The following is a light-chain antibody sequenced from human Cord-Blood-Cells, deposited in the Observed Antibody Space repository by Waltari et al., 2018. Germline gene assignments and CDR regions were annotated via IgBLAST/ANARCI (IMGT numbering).Light chain of an antibody. CDR1: SSDVGGYNY. J-gene: IGLJ1*01. Sequence: QSALTQPPSASGSPGQSVTIPCTGTSSDVGGYNYVSGYQQHPGKAPKLMIYEVSKRPSGVPDLFSGSKSGNTASLTVSGLQAEDEADYYCSSYAGSNNYVFGTGTKVTVL. CDR2: EVS. V-gene: IGLV2-8*01. CDR3: SSYAGSNNYV.